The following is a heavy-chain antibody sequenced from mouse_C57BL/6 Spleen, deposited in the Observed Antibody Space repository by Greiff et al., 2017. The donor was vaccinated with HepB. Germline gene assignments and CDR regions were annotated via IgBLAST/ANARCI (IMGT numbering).Heavy chain of an antibody. Sequence: VQLQQSGAELVKPGASVKLSCKASGYTFTSYWMHWVKQRPGQGLEWIGMIHPNSGSTNYNEKFKSKATLTVDKSSSTAYMQLSSLTSEDSAVYYCANYGSSLGWLAYWGQGTLVTVSA. CDR1: GYTFTSYW. J-gene: IGHJ3*01. CDR2: IHPNSGST. CDR3: ANYGSSLGWLAY. V-gene: IGHV1-64*01. D-gene: IGHD1-1*01.